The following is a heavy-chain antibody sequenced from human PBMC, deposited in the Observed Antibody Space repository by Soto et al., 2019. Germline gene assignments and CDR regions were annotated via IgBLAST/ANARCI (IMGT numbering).Heavy chain of an antibody. CDR1: GFTFRDHA. J-gene: IGHJ6*02. CDR2: IWNDGSNK. Sequence: GGSLRLSCAASGFTFRDHAMHWVRQAPGKGREWLAIIWNDGSNKFYAGSVQGRFTISRDNSKNTVYLQMNTLSAEDTAVYYCARALFPDVDIYAMDVWGQGTTVTV. V-gene: IGHV3-33*01. D-gene: IGHD5-12*01. CDR3: ARALFPDVDIYAMDV.